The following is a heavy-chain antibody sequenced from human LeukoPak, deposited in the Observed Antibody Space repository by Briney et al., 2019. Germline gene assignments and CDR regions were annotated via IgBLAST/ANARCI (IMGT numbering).Heavy chain of an antibody. V-gene: IGHV4-34*01. CDR2: INHSGST. Sequence: SETLSLTCAVYGGSFSGYYWSWIRQPPGKGLEWIGEINHSGSTNYNPSLKSRVTISVDTSKNQFSLKLSSVTAADTAVYYCARGDYYGSGSPLGYWGQGTLVTVPS. CDR3: ARGDYYGSGSPLGY. D-gene: IGHD3-10*01. J-gene: IGHJ4*02. CDR1: GGSFSGYY.